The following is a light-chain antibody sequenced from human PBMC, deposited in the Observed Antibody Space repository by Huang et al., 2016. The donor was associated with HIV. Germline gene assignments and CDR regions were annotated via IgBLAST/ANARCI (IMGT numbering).Light chain of an antibody. V-gene: IGKV3-20*01. CDR1: QNISSDY. J-gene: IGKJ2*01. CDR2: GAS. Sequence: DIVLTQSPGALSLSPGERATLSCRASQNISSDYLAWYQRRPGQAPSLLIYGASRRATGVPDRFSGGGSGTDFTLTITRLGPEDCAVFFCQQYGTSPTTFGQGTNLEIK. CDR3: QQYGTSPTT.